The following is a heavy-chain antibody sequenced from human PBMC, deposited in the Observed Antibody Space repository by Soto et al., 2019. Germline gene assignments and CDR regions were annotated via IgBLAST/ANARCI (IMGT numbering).Heavy chain of an antibody. J-gene: IGHJ4*02. CDR3: ARLQAYTFGTGAYFDC. CDR1: GFTFSSYA. CDR2: ISGSGGST. V-gene: IGHV3-23*01. D-gene: IGHD5-18*01. Sequence: LRLSCATSGFTFSSYAMTWVRQAPGKGLEWVSAISGSGGSTDYVDSVKGRFTISRDNSENTLYLQMNSLRAEDTAVYYCARLQAYTFGTGAYFDCWGQGTLVTVSS.